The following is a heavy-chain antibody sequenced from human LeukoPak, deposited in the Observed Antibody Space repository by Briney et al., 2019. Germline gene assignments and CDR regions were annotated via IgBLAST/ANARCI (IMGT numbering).Heavy chain of an antibody. CDR1: GYTFTAHY. D-gene: IGHD3-10*01. CDR2: IDPNSGGT. V-gene: IGHV1-2*02. J-gene: IGHJ2*01. Sequence: GASVKVSCRASGYTFTAHYIHWVRQAPGQGLEWMGWIDPNSGGTNYAQKFRGSVTMTGDTSINTAFMELSRLRSDDTAIYYCARGRGTTMVRGVITNYFDLWGRGSLVTVSS. CDR3: ARGRGTTMVRGVITNYFDL.